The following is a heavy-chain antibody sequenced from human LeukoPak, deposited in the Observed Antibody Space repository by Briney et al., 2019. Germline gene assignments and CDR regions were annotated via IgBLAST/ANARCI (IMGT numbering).Heavy chain of an antibody. CDR3: ARGLIAVAGPGYFQH. CDR1: GYSFTSYW. J-gene: IGHJ1*01. D-gene: IGHD6-19*01. CDR2: IYPGDSDT. Sequence: EESLKISCKGSGYSFTSYWIGWVRQMPGKGLEWMGVIYPGDSDTRYSPSFQGQVTMSVDKSSSTAYLQWSSLKDSDTAMYYCARGLIAVAGPGYFQHWGQGTLVTVSS. V-gene: IGHV5-51*01.